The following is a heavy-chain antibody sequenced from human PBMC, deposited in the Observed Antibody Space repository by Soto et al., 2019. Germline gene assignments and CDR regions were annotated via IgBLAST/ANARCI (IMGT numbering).Heavy chain of an antibody. CDR1: GGSIISGGYY. Sequence: SETLSLTCTVSGGSIISGGYYWSWIRQHPGKGLEWIGYIYYSGSTNYNPSLKSRVTISVDTSKNQFSLKLSSVTAADTAVYYCARHLTGIWKLNHYYSYFPDVWGEGTTVXAS. V-gene: IGHV4-61*08. J-gene: IGHJ6*03. D-gene: IGHD1-1*01. CDR3: ARHLTGIWKLNHYYSYFPDV. CDR2: IYYSGST.